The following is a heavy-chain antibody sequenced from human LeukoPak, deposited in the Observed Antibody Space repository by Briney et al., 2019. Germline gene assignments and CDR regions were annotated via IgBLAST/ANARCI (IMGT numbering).Heavy chain of an antibody. CDR1: GGSLSSTSYY. Sequence: SETLSLTCTVSGGSLSSTSYYWGWLRQPPGKGLEWIGTIYYRGSTYYNPSLKSRVTISVDTSKNQFSLKLSSVTAADTAVYYCARHDSSGPYNAFDSGGQGTMVTVSS. CDR2: IYYRGST. CDR3: ARHDSSGPYNAFDS. V-gene: IGHV4-39*01. J-gene: IGHJ3*02. D-gene: IGHD3-22*01.